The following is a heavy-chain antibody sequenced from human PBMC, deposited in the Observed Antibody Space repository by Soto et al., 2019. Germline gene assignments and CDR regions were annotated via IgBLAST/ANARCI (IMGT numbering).Heavy chain of an antibody. D-gene: IGHD1-1*01. CDR3: AGPHDRAGLGT. CDR1: ENTFSTYL. J-gene: IGHJ5*02. V-gene: IGHV1-3*01. CDR2: HNGYNGQT. Sequence: VASVKVSCKASENTFSTYLVHWVRQVHGQGLEWMGWHNGYNGQTEYSQKFQGRVTITRDTSAKTAYLELRSRTSEDTAVYYCAGPHDRAGLGTWGQGTLGTVSS.